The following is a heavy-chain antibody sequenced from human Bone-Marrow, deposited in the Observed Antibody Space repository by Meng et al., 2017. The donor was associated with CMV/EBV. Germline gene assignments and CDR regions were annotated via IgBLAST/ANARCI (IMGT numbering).Heavy chain of an antibody. CDR2: INSDGRT. D-gene: IGHD4-11*01. Sequence: GESLKISCAASGFPFSNYAMSWVRQAPGKGLEWVSAINSDGRTEYADSVKGRFTISRVDSKNTLYLQMNSLRAEDTAVYYCARDHVLQYAARDYYYYGMDVWGQGTTVTVSS. V-gene: IGHV3-23*01. CDR3: ARDHVLQYAARDYYYYGMDV. CDR1: GFPFSNYA. J-gene: IGHJ6*01.